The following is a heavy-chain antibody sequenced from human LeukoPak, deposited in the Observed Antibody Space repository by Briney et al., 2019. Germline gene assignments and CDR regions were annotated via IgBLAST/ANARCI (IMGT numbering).Heavy chain of an antibody. CDR3: ARDRYYDILTGYGGFDP. CDR1: GFTFGGYA. Sequence: PGGSLRLSCAASGFTFGGYAMHWVRQAPGKGLGWVSDMSSDGTTTYYADSVKGRFTISRDNTTNTLYLQMNSLRAEDTAMYYGARDRYYDILTGYGGFDPWGQGTLVTVSS. CDR2: MSSDGTTT. D-gene: IGHD3-9*01. J-gene: IGHJ5*02. V-gene: IGHV3-30*04.